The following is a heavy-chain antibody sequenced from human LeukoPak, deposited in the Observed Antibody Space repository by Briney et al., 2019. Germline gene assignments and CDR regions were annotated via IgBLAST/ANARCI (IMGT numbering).Heavy chain of an antibody. V-gene: IGHV4-59*08. CDR1: GGSISSYY. CDR2: IYYSGST. Sequence: SETLSLTCTVSGGSISSYYWSWIRQPPGKGLEGIGYIYYSGSTNYNPSLKSRVTISVDTSKNQFSLKLSSVTAADTAVYYCARLDSSWYEGGLDYWGQGTLVTVSS. CDR3: ARLDSSWYEGGLDY. D-gene: IGHD6-13*01. J-gene: IGHJ4*02.